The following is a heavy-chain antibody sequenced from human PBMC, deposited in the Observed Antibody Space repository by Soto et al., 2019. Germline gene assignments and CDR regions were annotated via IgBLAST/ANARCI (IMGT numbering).Heavy chain of an antibody. CDR3: ARGQIAAAGLHDAFDI. V-gene: IGHV4-30-2*01. D-gene: IGHD6-13*01. CDR2: IYHSGST. CDR1: GGSISSGGYS. Sequence: QLQLQESGSGLVKPSQTLSLTCAVSGGSISSGGYSWSWIRQPPGKGLEWIGYIYHSGSTYYNPSLKSRVTISVDRSKNQFSLKVSSVTAADTAVYYCARGQIAAAGLHDAFDIWGQGTMVTVSS. J-gene: IGHJ3*02.